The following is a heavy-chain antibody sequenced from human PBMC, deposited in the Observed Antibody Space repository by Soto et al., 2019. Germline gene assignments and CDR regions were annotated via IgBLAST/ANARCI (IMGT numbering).Heavy chain of an antibody. D-gene: IGHD2-2*01. CDR2: FDPEDGET. CDR3: ATAPHQLQRYYYYYMDV. J-gene: IGHJ6*03. CDR1: GYTLTELS. Sequence: GASVKVSCKVSGYTLTELSMHWVRQAPGKGLEWMGGFDPEDGETIYAQKFQGRVTMTEDTSTDTAYMELSSLRSEDTAVYYCATAPHQLQRYYYYYMDVWGKGTTVTVSS. V-gene: IGHV1-24*01.